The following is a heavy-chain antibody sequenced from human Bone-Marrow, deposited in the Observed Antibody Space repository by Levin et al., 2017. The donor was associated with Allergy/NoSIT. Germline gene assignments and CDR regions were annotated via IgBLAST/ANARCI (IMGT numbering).Heavy chain of an antibody. Sequence: GGSLRLSCAASGFTFSSNSMNWVRQAPGKGLEWVSSISSRSNYIYYADSVKGRFTISRDNAKHSLYLQMNSLRVDDTAVYYCARDRAASAVASPYYFDYWGQGTLVTVSS. J-gene: IGHJ4*02. CDR3: ARDRAASAVASPYYFDY. CDR2: ISSRSNYI. D-gene: IGHD6-19*01. V-gene: IGHV3-21*01. CDR1: GFTFSSNS.